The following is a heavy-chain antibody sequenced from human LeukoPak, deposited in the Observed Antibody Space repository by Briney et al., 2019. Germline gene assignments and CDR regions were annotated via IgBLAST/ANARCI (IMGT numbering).Heavy chain of an antibody. CDR2: ISSSSSYT. J-gene: IGHJ4*02. CDR1: GFTFSSYE. CDR3: ARDLGTGTIDY. Sequence: GGSLRLSCAGSGFTFSSYEMNWVRQAPGKGLEGVSYISSSSSYTNYADSVKGRFTISRDNAKNSLYLQMNSLRAEDTAVYYCARDLGTGTIDYWGQGTLVTVSS. V-gene: IGHV3-21*05. D-gene: IGHD3-10*01.